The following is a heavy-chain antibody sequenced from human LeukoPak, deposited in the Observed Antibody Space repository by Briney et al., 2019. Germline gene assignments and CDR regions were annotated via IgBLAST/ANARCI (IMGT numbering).Heavy chain of an antibody. J-gene: IGHJ4*02. V-gene: IGHV1-8*01. CDR2: MNPNSGNT. D-gene: IGHD3-16*02. CDR1: GYTFTSYD. CDR3: ARQNYDYVWGSYRYDY. Sequence: ASVTVSCKASGYTFTSYDINWVRQAPGQGLEWMGWMNPNSGNTGYAQKFQGRVTMTRNTSISTAYMELSSLRSEDTAVYYCARQNYDYVWGSYRYDYWGQGTLVTVSS.